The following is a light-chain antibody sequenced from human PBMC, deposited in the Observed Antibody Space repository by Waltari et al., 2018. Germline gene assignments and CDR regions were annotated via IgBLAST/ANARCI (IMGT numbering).Light chain of an antibody. Sequence: QSLLTQPPSASGTPGQGVTISCSGSASNIGRNSVNWDQQVPGMAPKLLIYNTDQPPSGVPDRFSGSKSGTAASLVISGLQSDDEAEYYCASWDDNLSGLFGGGTKLTVL. CDR2: NTD. J-gene: IGLJ2*01. CDR1: ASNIGRNS. CDR3: ASWDDNLSGL. V-gene: IGLV1-44*01.